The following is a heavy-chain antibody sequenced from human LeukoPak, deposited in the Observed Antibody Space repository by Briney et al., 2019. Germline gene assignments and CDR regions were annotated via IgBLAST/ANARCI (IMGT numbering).Heavy chain of an antibody. V-gene: IGHV4-61*01. CDR1: GGSISSSSYY. CDR2: IYHSGST. J-gene: IGHJ4*02. Sequence: SETLSLTCTVSGGSISSSSYYWSWIRQPPGKGLECIGYIYHSGSTNYNPSLKSRLTISVDTSKNQFSLKLSSVTAADTAVYYCARVTLGFGAGFDYWGQGTLVTVSS. D-gene: IGHD3-10*01. CDR3: ARVTLGFGAGFDY.